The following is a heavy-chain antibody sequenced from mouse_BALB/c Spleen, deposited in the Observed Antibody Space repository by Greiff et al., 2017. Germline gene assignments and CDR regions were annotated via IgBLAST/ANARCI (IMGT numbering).Heavy chain of an antibody. Sequence: EVKLVESGGGLVKLGGSLKLSCAASGFTFSSYYMSWVRQTPEKRLELVAAINSNGGSTYYPDTVKGRFTISRDNAKNTLYLQMSSLKSEDTALYYCARRPLTGTYFDYWGQGTTLTVSS. CDR3: ARRPLTGTYFDY. CDR1: GFTFSSYY. D-gene: IGHD4-1*01. V-gene: IGHV5-6-2*01. CDR2: INSNGGST. J-gene: IGHJ2*01.